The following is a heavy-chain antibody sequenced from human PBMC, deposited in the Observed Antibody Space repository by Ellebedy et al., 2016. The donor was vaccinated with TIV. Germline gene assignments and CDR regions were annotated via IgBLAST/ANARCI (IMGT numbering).Heavy chain of an antibody. CDR1: GYTFTSYY. CDR3: ARDRIVSSTSDLYYVMDV. D-gene: IGHD5/OR15-5a*01. V-gene: IGHV1-46*01. CDR2: IDPSGSTT. Sequence: AASVKVSCKASGYTFTSYYMHWVRQAPGQGLEGMGIIDPSGSTTDYAQKFQGRVTMTRDPSTRTVYMEPSTLRSEDTAVYYCARDRIVSSTSDLYYVMDVWGQGTTVTVSS. J-gene: IGHJ6*02.